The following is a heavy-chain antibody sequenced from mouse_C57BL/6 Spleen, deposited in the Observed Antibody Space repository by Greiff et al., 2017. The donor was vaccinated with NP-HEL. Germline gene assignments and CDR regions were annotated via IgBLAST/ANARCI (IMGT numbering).Heavy chain of an antibody. V-gene: IGHV1-52*01. CDR3: ARSSYDDYAMDY. Sequence: VQLQQPGAELVRPGSSVKLSCKASGYTFTSYWMHWVKQRPIQGLEWIGNIDPSDSETHYNQKFKDKATLTVDKSSSTAYMQLSSLTSEDSAVYYCARSSYDDYAMDYWGQGTSVTVSS. CDR2: IDPSDSET. J-gene: IGHJ4*01. D-gene: IGHD2-3*01. CDR1: GYTFTSYW.